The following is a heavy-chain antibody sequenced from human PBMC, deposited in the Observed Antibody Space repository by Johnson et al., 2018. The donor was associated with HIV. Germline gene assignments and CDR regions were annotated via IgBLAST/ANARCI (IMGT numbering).Heavy chain of an antibody. CDR1: GFTFSDYY. CDR2: ISSSGSIT. CDR3: ARGPESIEARRDAFDI. J-gene: IGHJ3*02. Sequence: QVQLVESGGGLVQRGGSLGLCCAASGFTFSDYYMSWIRQAPGKGLEWVSYISSSGSITYSADSVTGRFTSSRDNAKNSVFLQMNSLRAEDTAVYYCARGPESIEARRDAFDIWGQGTMVTVSS. V-gene: IGHV3-11*04. D-gene: IGHD6-6*01.